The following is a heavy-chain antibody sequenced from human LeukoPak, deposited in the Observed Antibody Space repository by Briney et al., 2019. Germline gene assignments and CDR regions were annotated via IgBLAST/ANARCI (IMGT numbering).Heavy chain of an antibody. CDR1: GYTFTGYY. V-gene: IGHV1-2*02. CDR2: INPNSSGT. J-gene: IGHJ4*02. Sequence: ASVKVSCKASGYTFTGYYMHWGRQAPGQGPEWMGLINPNSSGTNYSQKFQGRVTMTRDNSISTAYMELSRLRSDDTAVYYCARSCLNPYYDSSGHYFDYWGQGTLVTVSS. D-gene: IGHD3-22*01. CDR3: ARSCLNPYYDSSGHYFDY.